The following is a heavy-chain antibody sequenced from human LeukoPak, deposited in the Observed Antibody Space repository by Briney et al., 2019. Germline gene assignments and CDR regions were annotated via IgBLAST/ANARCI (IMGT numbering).Heavy chain of an antibody. V-gene: IGHV4-59*01. CDR3: ARDGWNYPNWFDP. J-gene: IGHJ5*02. CDR2: IYYSGST. CDR1: GGSISSYY. Sequence: PSETLSLTCTVSGGSISSYYWSWIRQPPGKGLEWIWYIYYSGSTNYNPSLKSRVTISVDTSKNQFSLKLSSVTAADTAVYYCARDGWNYPNWFDPWGQGTLVTVSS. D-gene: IGHD1-7*01.